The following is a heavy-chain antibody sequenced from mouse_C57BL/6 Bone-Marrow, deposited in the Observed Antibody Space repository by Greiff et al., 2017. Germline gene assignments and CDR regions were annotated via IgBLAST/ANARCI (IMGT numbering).Heavy chain of an antibody. CDR1: GFTFSDYY. D-gene: IGHD2-3*01. CDR3: ARDRGYDYFDY. V-gene: IGHV5-16*01. CDR2: INYDGSST. J-gene: IGHJ2*01. Sequence: EVQLVESEGGLVQPGSSMKLSCTASGFTFSDYYMAWVRQVPEKGLEWVANINYDGSSTYYLDSLKSRFIISRDNAKNILYLQMSSLKSEDTATYYCARDRGYDYFDYWGQGTTLTVSS.